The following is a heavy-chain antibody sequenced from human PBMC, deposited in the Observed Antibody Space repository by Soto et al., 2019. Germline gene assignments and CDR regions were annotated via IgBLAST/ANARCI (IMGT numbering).Heavy chain of an antibody. D-gene: IGHD3-22*01. J-gene: IGHJ4*02. V-gene: IGHV1-18*01. Sequence: ASVKVPCKASGYTFTSYGISWVRQAPGQGLEWVGWISAHNGDTRYAQNLQGRITMTTDTFTNTAYMELTSLTSDDTAVYYCARDWSRYYDSSGLMWFYWGQGTLVTVSS. CDR1: GYTFTSYG. CDR2: ISAHNGDT. CDR3: ARDWSRYYDSSGLMWFY.